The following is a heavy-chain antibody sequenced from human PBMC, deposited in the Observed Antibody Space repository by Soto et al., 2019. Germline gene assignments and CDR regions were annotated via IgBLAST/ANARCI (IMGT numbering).Heavy chain of an antibody. V-gene: IGHV3-30-3*01. CDR3: ASPYYSSSSGNSRGRMTKHYYGMDV. J-gene: IGHJ6*02. D-gene: IGHD6-6*01. CDR2: ISYDGSNK. Sequence: GGSLRLSCAASGFTFSSYAMHWVRQAPGKGLEWVAVISYDGSNKYYADSVKGRFTISRDNSKNTLYLQMNSLRAEDTAVYYCASPYYSSSSGNSRGRMTKHYYGMDVWGQGTTVTVSS. CDR1: GFTFSSYA.